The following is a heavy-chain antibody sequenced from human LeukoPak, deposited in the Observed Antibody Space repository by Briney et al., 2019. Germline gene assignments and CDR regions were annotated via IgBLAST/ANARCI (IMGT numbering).Heavy chain of an antibody. V-gene: IGHV3-66*02. D-gene: IGHD3-22*01. CDR1: GFSVSSNY. Sequence: GGSLRLSCAASGFSVSSNYMGWVRQAPGKGLEWVSVLYSDGTTYYPDSVKGRFTISRDNSQNTQYLQLDSLRAEDTAVYYCARLYDRSAYGAFDIWGKGTTVTVSS. J-gene: IGHJ6*04. CDR2: LYSDGTT. CDR3: ARLYDRSAYGAFDI.